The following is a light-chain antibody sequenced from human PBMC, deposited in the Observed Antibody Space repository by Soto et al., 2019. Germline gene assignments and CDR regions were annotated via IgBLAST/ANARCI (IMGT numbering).Light chain of an antibody. CDR1: SNDVDAYNY. CDR3: SPYTTSLTYV. CDR2: DVS. J-gene: IGLJ1*01. V-gene: IGLV2-14*01. Sequence: QSALTQPASVSGSPGQSITISCTGASNDVDAYNYVSWYQQHPGKVPKLMIYDVSSRPSGVSDRFSGSKSGNTASLTISGLQAEDEADYYCSPYTTSLTYVFGTGTKVTVL.